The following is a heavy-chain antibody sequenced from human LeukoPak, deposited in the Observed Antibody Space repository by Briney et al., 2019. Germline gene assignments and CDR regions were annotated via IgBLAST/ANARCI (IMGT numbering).Heavy chain of an antibody. CDR3: AKQQIYFDSSGYPHDSLDT. Sequence: GGSLRLSCAASGFTISNSWMNWVRQAPGKGLEWLASIKRDGSEKHYVDSVQGRFTISRDNAKNSVYLEMINLRAEDAAVYYCAKQQIYFDSSGYPHDSLDTWGQGTMVTVSS. V-gene: IGHV3-7*01. J-gene: IGHJ3*02. CDR2: IKRDGSEK. CDR1: GFTISNSW. D-gene: IGHD3-22*01.